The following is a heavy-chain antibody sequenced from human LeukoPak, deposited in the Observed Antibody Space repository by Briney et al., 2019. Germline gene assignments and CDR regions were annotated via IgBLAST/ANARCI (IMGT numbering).Heavy chain of an antibody. CDR3: AGLGASGNGYLSWFDP. J-gene: IGHJ5*02. CDR2: IYHSGTT. V-gene: IGHV4-30-2*02. D-gene: IGHD3-22*01. Sequence: SETLSLTCTVSGGSISRGGYFWNWIRQSPGKGLEWVGYIYHSGTTDYNPSLKSRITISVDRSKNQFSLKLSSVTAADTAVYYCAGLGASGNGYLSWFDPWGQGTLVTVSS. CDR1: GGSISRGGYF.